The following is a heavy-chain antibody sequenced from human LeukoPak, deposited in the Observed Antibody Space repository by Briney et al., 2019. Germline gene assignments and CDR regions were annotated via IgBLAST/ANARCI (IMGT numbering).Heavy chain of an antibody. Sequence: GRFLRLSCAASGFTFDDYAMHWVRHAPGKGLEWVSGITWNSENIDYADSVQGRFIISRDSAKKSLYLQMNSLRPEDTALYYCAKSTSGEVPSFDSWGQGTLVTVSS. CDR1: GFTFDDYA. CDR3: AKSTSGEVPSFDS. V-gene: IGHV3-9*01. J-gene: IGHJ4*02. CDR2: ITWNSENI. D-gene: IGHD5/OR15-5a*01.